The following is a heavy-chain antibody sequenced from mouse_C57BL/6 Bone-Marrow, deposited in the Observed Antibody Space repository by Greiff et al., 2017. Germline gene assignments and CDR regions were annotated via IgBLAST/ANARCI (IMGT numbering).Heavy chain of an antibody. CDR3: ARGRLWLPFDY. J-gene: IGHJ2*01. Sequence: EVQLQQSGPELVKPGASVKISCKASGYSFTGYYMNWVKQSPEKSLEWIGEINPSTGGTTYNQKFKAKATLTVDKSSSTAYMQLKRLTSEDAAVSYYARGRLWLPFDYWGQGTTLTVSS. CDR2: INPSTGGT. D-gene: IGHD2-2*01. CDR1: GYSFTGYY. V-gene: IGHV1-42*01.